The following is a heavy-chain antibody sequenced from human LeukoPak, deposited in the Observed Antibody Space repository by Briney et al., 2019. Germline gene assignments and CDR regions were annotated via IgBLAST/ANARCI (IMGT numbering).Heavy chain of an antibody. CDR2: IYYSGST. D-gene: IGHD2-2*01. CDR1: GGSISSGGYY. J-gene: IGHJ6*02. Sequence: SETLSLTCTVSGGSISSGGYYWSWIRQHPGKGLEWIGYIYYSGSTYYNPSLKSRVTISVDTSKNQFSLKLSSVTAADTAVYYCARDQRAAAIDYYYYYGMDVWGQGTTVTVSS. CDR3: ARDQRAAAIDYYYYYGMDV. V-gene: IGHV4-31*03.